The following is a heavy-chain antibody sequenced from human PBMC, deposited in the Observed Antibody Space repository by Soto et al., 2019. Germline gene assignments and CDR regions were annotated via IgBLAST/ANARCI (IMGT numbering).Heavy chain of an antibody. CDR3: AHSRNLITEDAQVGDFDY. V-gene: IGHV2-5*02. Sequence: QITLKESGPTLVKPTQTLTLTCSFSGFSLTTDGVGVGWVRQPSGEALEWLALIYWDDDERYSTSLKTRLTLPKDPSKNPVVLIMTNMDPVDTATYYCAHSRNLITEDAQVGDFDYWGQGTLVTVSS. CDR2: IYWDDDE. D-gene: IGHD3-10*01. CDR1: GFSLTTDGVG. J-gene: IGHJ4*02.